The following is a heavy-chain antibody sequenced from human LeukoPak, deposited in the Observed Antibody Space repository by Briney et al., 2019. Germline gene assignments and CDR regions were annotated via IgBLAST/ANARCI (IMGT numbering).Heavy chain of an antibody. J-gene: IGHJ6*03. Sequence: GGSLRLSCAASGFTFDDYGMSWVRQAPGKGLEWVSGINWNGGSTGYADSVKGRFTISRDNAKNSLYLQMNSLRAEDTAVYYCARAASGYVLYYYYYYMDVWGKGTTVTVSS. D-gene: IGHD5-12*01. V-gene: IGHV3-20*04. CDR1: GFTFDDYG. CDR2: INWNGGST. CDR3: ARAASGYVLYYYYYYMDV.